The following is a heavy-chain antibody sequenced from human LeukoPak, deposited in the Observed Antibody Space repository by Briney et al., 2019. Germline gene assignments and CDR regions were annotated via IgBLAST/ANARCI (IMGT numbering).Heavy chain of an antibody. J-gene: IGHJ4*02. D-gene: IGHD5-24*01. CDR2: INPNSGGT. CDR3: ARGGPRRDGLMYYFDY. Sequence: GASVKVSCKAPGYTFTGYYMHWVRQAPGQGLEWMGWINPNSGGTNYAQKFQGRVTITRDTSISTAYMELSRLRSDDTAVYYCARGGPRRDGLMYYFDYWGQGTLVTVSS. V-gene: IGHV1-2*02. CDR1: GYTFTGYY.